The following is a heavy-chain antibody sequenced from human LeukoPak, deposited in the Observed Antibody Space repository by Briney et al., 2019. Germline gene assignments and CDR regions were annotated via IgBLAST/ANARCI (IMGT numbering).Heavy chain of an antibody. CDR3: AKGGVKDGYSYGKYYFDY. Sequence: GGSLRLSCAASGFTFSSYGMHWVRQAPGKGLEWVAFIRYDGSNKYYADSVKGRFTISRDNSKNTLYLQMNSLRAEDTAVYYCAKGGVKDGYSYGKYYFDYWGQGTLVTVSS. CDR2: IRYDGSNK. V-gene: IGHV3-30*02. D-gene: IGHD5-18*01. CDR1: GFTFSSYG. J-gene: IGHJ4*02.